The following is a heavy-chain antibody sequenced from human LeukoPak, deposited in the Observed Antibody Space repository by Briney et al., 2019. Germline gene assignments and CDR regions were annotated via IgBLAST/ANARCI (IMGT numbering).Heavy chain of an antibody. CDR1: GFTFSSYA. CDR3: AKDRDIVVVPAAHNWFDP. D-gene: IGHD2-2*01. CDR2: ISGSGGST. V-gene: IGHV3-23*01. Sequence: GGSLRLSCAASGFTFSSYAMSWVRQAPGKRLEWVSAISGSGGSTYYADSVKGRFTISRDNSKNTLYLQMNSLRAEDTAVYYCAKDRDIVVVPAAHNWFDPWGQGTLVTVSS. J-gene: IGHJ5*02.